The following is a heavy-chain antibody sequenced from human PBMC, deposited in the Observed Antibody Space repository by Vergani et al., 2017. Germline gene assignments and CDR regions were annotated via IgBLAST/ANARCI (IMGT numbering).Heavy chain of an antibody. CDR3: ATDLRGATVTTPVKE. CDR1: GYTFTGYY. J-gene: IGHJ4*02. V-gene: IGHV1-2*02. D-gene: IGHD4-17*01. CDR2: INPNSGGT. Sequence: QVQLVQSGAEVKKPGASVKVSCKASGYTFTGYYMHWVRQAPGQGLEWMGWINPNSGGTNYAQKFQGRVTMTRDTSISTAYMELSRLRSEDTAVYYCATDLRGATVTTPVKEWGQGTLVTVSS.